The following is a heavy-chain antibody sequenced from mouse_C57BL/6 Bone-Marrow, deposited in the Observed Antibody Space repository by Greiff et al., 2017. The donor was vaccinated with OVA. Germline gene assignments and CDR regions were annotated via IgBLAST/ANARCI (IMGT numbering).Heavy chain of an antibody. CDR2: IYPRSGNT. CDR3: ARLNDY. J-gene: IGHJ2*01. CDR1: GYTFTSYG. Sequence: QVQLKESGAELARPGASVKLSCKASGYTFTSYGISWVKQRTGKGLEWIGEIYPRSGNTYYNAKFKGKATLTADKPSSTAYMELRSLTSEDSAVYFCARLNDYWGQGTTLTVSS. V-gene: IGHV1-81*01.